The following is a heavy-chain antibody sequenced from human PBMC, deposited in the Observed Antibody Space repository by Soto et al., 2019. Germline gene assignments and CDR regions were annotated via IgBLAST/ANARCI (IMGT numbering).Heavy chain of an antibody. CDR2: TYYKSKWYN. J-gene: IGHJ4*02. V-gene: IGHV6-1*01. D-gene: IGHD1-26*01. CDR1: GDSVSSNSVA. Sequence: PSQTLSLTCAISGDSVSSNSVAWNWIRQSPSRGLEWLGRTYYKSKWYNDYAVSVKSRITINPDTSKNQFSLQLNSVTPKDTAVYYCARDTPAKGSYFDYWGQGTLVTVSS. CDR3: ARDTPAKGSYFDY.